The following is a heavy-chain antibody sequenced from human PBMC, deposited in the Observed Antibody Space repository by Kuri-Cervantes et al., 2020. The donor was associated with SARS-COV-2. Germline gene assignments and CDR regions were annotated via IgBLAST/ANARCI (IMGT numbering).Heavy chain of an antibody. Sequence: ETLSLTCAASGFTFDDYGMSWVRQAPGKGLEWVSGINWNGGSTGYADSVKGRFTISRDNAKNSLYLQMNSLRAEDTAVYYCARERSDYYDSRPDYWGQGTLVTVSS. CDR1: GFTFDDYG. D-gene: IGHD3-22*01. CDR3: ARERSDYYDSRPDY. CDR2: INWNGGST. V-gene: IGHV3-20*04. J-gene: IGHJ4*02.